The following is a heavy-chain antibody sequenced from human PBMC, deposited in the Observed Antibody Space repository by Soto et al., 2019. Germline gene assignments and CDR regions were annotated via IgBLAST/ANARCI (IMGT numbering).Heavy chain of an antibody. D-gene: IGHD2-15*01. J-gene: IGHJ6*02. Sequence: EVQLVETGGGLIQPGGSLRLSCAASGCTVSSNYMSWVRQAPGKGLEWVSVIYSGGSTYYADSVKGRFTISRDNSKNTLYLPMNSLRAEDTAVYYCASQYCSGGSCDSGYDYYYGLDVWGQGSTVTVAS. CDR3: ASQYCSGGSCDSGYDYYYGLDV. CDR1: GCTVSSNY. CDR2: IYSGGST. V-gene: IGHV3-53*02.